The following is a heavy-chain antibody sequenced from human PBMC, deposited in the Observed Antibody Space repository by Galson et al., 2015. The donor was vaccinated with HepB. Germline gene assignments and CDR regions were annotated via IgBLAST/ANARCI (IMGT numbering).Heavy chain of an antibody. CDR2: ISSSSSTI. J-gene: IGHJ6*02. CDR1: GFTFSSYS. D-gene: IGHD1-7*01. CDR3: ASFLITGTEPGPHYYYYYGMDV. V-gene: IGHV3-48*02. Sequence: SLRLSCAASGFTFSSYSMNWVRQAPGKGLEWVSYISSSSSTIYYADSVKGRFTISRDNAKNSLYLQMNSLRDEDTAVYYCASFLITGTEPGPHYYYYYGMDVWGQGTTVTVSS.